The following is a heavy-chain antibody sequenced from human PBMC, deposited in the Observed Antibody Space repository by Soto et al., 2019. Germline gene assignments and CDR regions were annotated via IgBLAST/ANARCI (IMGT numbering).Heavy chain of an antibody. D-gene: IGHD1-26*01. CDR3: ARRGSGSYYDY. V-gene: IGHV3-30-3*01. CDR1: GFTFSDYY. Sequence: PGGSLRLSCAASGFTFSDYYIHWIRRAPGKGLEWISLISPDGNKIYYADSVKGRFTISRDNSKNTLYLQMNSLRAEDTAVYYCARRGSGSYYDYWGQGTLVTVSS. J-gene: IGHJ4*02. CDR2: ISPDGNKI.